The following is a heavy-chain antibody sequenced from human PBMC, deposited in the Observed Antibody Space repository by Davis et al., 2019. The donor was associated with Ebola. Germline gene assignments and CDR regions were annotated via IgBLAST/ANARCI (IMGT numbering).Heavy chain of an antibody. V-gene: IGHV1-3*01. CDR2: INAGNGNT. CDR3: ARYARILYPSAHAFDI. Sequence: GESLKISCKASGYTFSSYAMHWVRQAPGQRLEWMGWINAGNGNTKYSQKFQGRVTITRDTSASTAYMELSSLRSEDTAVYYCARYARILYPSAHAFDIWGQGTMVTVSS. D-gene: IGHD2-8*01. CDR1: GYTFSSYA. J-gene: IGHJ3*02.